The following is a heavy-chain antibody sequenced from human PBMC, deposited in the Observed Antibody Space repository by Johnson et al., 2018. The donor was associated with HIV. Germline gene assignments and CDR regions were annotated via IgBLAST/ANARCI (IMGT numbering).Heavy chain of an antibody. V-gene: IGHV3-53*01. CDR2: IYSGGNT. CDR3: ARGLGGYYDFWSGYPWDAFDI. J-gene: IGHJ3*02. CDR1: GFTVSSNY. D-gene: IGHD3-3*01. Sequence: VQLVESGGGLIQPGGSLRLSCAASGFTVSSNYMSWVRQAPGKGLEWVSLIYSGGNTYYADSVKGRFTLSRDNSKNTVYLQMNSLRAGDTAVYYCARGLGGYYDFWSGYPWDAFDIWGQGTMVTVSS.